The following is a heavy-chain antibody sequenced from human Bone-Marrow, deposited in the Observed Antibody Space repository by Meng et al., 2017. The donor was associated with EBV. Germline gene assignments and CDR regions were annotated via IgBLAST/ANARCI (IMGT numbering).Heavy chain of an antibody. V-gene: IGHV3-33*01. D-gene: IGHD3-9*01. J-gene: IGHJ4*02. CDR3: ARSYDILTGYYPIAY. CDR1: GFTFSSYG. CDR2: IWYDGSNK. Sequence: QVQLVESGGGVVQPGRSLRRSCAASGFTFSSYGMHWVRQAPGKGLEWVAVIWYDGSNKYYADSVKGRFTISRDNSKNTLYLQMNSLRAEDTAVYYCARSYDILTGYYPIAYWGQVTLGTVS.